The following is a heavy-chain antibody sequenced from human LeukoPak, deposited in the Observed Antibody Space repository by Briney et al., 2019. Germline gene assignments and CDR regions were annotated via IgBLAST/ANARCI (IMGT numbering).Heavy chain of an antibody. CDR1: GFTFSNYA. J-gene: IGHJ4*02. CDR2: VGGSGAGT. CDR3: AKYWGYCSSNRCSHFDY. D-gene: IGHD2-2*01. V-gene: IGHV3-23*01. Sequence: GGSLRLSCAASGFTFSNYAMTWVRQAPGKGLEWVSSVGGSGAGTYYADSVKGRFTVSRDNSKNTLYLQMNSLRAEDTAVYFCAKYWGYCSSNRCSHFDYWGQGTLVTVSS.